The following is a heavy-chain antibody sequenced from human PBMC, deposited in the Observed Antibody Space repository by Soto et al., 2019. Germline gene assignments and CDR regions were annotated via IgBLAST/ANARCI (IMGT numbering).Heavy chain of an antibody. CDR3: ARGFSNYGGYYFDY. J-gene: IGHJ4*02. D-gene: IGHD3-10*01. CDR2: IHYSGSA. Sequence: PSETLSLTCIVSDGSISSGAYYWSWIRQHPGTGLEWIGYIHYSGSAYYNPSLKSRAAVSVDTSRNHFSLKLSSVTAADTAIYYCARGFSNYGGYYFDYWGQGTLVTVSS. V-gene: IGHV4-31*02. CDR1: DGSISSGAYY.